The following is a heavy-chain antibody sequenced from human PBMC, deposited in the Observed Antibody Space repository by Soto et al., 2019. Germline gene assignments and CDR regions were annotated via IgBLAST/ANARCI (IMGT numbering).Heavy chain of an antibody. Sequence: EVQLVESGGGLVQPGRSLRLSCAASGFTFDDYAMHWVRQAPGKGLEWVSGMSWNSGSIGYADSVKGRFTIYRDNAKNSLYLQMNSLRAEDTALYYCAKSYSSSSRGGAFDIWGQGTMVTVSS. D-gene: IGHD6-6*01. J-gene: IGHJ3*02. CDR3: AKSYSSSSRGGAFDI. CDR2: MSWNSGSI. CDR1: GFTFDDYA. V-gene: IGHV3-9*01.